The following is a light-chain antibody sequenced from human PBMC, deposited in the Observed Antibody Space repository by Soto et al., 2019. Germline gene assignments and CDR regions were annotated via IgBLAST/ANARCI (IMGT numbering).Light chain of an antibody. J-gene: IGKJ2*01. CDR1: QSVLYNSDNKNY. CDR2: WAS. CDR3: QQYYSTPRT. V-gene: IGKV4-1*01. Sequence: DIVMTQSPDSLTVSLGERATINCESSQSVLYNSDNKNYLAWYQQKPGQPPKLLIYWASTRESGVPDRFSGSGSGTEFTLTISSLQAEDVAVYYCQQYYSTPRTFGQGTKLEIK.